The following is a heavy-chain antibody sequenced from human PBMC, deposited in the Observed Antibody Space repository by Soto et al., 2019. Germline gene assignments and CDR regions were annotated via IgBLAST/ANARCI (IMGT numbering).Heavy chain of an antibody. CDR1: GGSFSGYY. Sequence: SETMSLTCAVYGGSFSGYYWSWIRQPPGKGLEWIGEINHSGSTDYNPSLKSRVTISVDTSENQFSLKLSSVTAADTAVYYCAVGGNYGMDVWGQGTTVTVS. J-gene: IGHJ6*02. CDR3: AVGGNYGMDV. V-gene: IGHV4-34*01. CDR2: INHSGST.